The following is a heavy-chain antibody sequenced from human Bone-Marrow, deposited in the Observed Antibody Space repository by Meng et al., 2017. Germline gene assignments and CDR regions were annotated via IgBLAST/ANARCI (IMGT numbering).Heavy chain of an antibody. CDR1: GYTFTGYF. D-gene: IGHD2-21*02. CDR2: INPNSGGT. V-gene: IGHV1-2*02. CDR3: ARAGGAYCGGDCYKIDP. Sequence: ASVKVSCKASGYTFTGYFLYWVRQAPGQGLEWMGWINPNSGGTNYAQKFQGRVTMTRDTSINTAYMELSRLRSDDTAVYYCARAGGAYCGGDCYKIDPWGQGTLVTVSS. J-gene: IGHJ5*02.